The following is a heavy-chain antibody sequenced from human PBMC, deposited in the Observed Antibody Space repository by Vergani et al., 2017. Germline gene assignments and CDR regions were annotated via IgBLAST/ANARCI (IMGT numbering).Heavy chain of an antibody. D-gene: IGHD6-6*01. Sequence: EVQLLESGGGSVQPGESLRLSCAASGFTFSSYAMSWVRQAPGKGLEWVSAISGSGGSTYYADSVKGRFTISRDNSKNTLYLQMNSLRAEDTAVYYCAKDITLGEQLAIYYMDVWGKGTTVTVSS. V-gene: IGHV3-23*01. CDR3: AKDITLGEQLAIYYMDV. CDR2: ISGSGGST. CDR1: GFTFSSYA. J-gene: IGHJ6*03.